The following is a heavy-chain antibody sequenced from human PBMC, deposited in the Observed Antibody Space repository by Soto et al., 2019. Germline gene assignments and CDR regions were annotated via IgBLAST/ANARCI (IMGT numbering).Heavy chain of an antibody. V-gene: IGHV1-69*06. CDR3: ARDGANWNDGTHPRAGRSWFDP. CDR2: IIPIFGTA. CDR1: GGTFSSYA. D-gene: IGHD1-1*01. J-gene: IGHJ5*02. Sequence: QVQLVQSGAGVKKPGSSVKVSCTASGGTFSSYAISWVRQAPGQGLEWMGGIIPIFGTANYAQKFQGRVTITADKSTSTAYMELSSLRSEDTAVYYCARDGANWNDGTHPRAGRSWFDPWGQGTLVTVSS.